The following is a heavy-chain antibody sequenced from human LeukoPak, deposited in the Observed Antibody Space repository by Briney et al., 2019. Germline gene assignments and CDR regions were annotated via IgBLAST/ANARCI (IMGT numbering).Heavy chain of an antibody. CDR1: GFTVSSNY. J-gene: IGHJ6*02. CDR2: IYGGGTT. D-gene: IGHD3-9*01. V-gene: IGHV3-66*01. Sequence: GGSLRLSCAGSGFTVSSNYMTWVPQAPGKGLECVSAIYGGGTTYYADSVKGRFTTSRDSSSNTLHLQMNSLRAEDTAVYYCAREARYYDILTGYHNYSSVDVWGQGTTGTVS. CDR3: AREARYYDILTGYHNYSSVDV.